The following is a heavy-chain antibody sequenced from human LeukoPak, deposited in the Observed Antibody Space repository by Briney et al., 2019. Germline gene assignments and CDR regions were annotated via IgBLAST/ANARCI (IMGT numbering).Heavy chain of an antibody. CDR2: IYPGGSET. D-gene: IGHD5-24*01. CDR3: ARASRDGYNQNFDH. Sequence: GESLKISCKGLGYSFSTYWNAWVHQRPGKGLEWMGIIYPGGSETRYDPSFQGQVTISADTSTSTAYLQWSSLRASDTAMYYCARASRDGYNQNFDHWGQGTQVTVSS. J-gene: IGHJ4*02. CDR1: GYSFSTYW. V-gene: IGHV5-51*07.